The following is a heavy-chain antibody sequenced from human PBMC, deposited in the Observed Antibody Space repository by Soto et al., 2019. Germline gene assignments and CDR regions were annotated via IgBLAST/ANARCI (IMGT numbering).Heavy chain of an antibody. Sequence: EVHLVESGGGLVQPGGSLRLSCAASGFTFSTYWMHWVRQAPGKGLVWVSRINADGTTTTYADSVKGRFTIPRDNAKNTLYLQMNSLRAEDTAVYFCATVATHSYNWVDPWGQGTLVTISS. CDR3: ATVATHSYNWVDP. J-gene: IGHJ5*02. V-gene: IGHV3-74*01. CDR2: INADGTTT. CDR1: GFTFSTYW. D-gene: IGHD3-3*02.